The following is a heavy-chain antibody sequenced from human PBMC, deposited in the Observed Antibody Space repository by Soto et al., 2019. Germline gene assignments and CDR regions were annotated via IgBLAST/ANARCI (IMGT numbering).Heavy chain of an antibody. D-gene: IGHD3-22*01. CDR3: ARDRYYDGVGYHYESAY. V-gene: IGHV1-69*13. CDR1: GGDFINYG. CDR2: IIPIFRSA. Sequence: SVKVSCKASGGDFINYGISWVRQAPGQGLEWMGGIIPIFRSANYAQKFQVRVTIAADESTTTAYMELTTLTSEDTAVYYCARDRYYDGVGYHYESAYWGQGTLVTVSS. J-gene: IGHJ4*02.